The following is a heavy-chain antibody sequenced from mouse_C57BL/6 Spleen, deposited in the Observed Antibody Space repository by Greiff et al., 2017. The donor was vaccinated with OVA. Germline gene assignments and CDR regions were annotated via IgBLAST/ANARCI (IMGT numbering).Heavy chain of an antibody. CDR1: GFTFSSYA. J-gene: IGHJ3*01. CDR2: ISSGGDYI. V-gene: IGHV5-9-1*02. Sequence: EVMLVESGEGLVKPGGSLKLSCAASGFTFSSYAMSWVRQTPEQRLEWVAYISSGGDYIYYADTVKGRFTISRDNARNTLYLQMSSLKSEDTAMYYSTTTYYGSTSFAYWGQGTLVTVSA. CDR3: TTTYYGSTSFAY. D-gene: IGHD1-1*01.